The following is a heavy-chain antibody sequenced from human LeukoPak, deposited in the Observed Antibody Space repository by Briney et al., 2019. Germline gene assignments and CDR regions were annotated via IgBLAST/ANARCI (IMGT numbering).Heavy chain of an antibody. D-gene: IGHD2-2*02. V-gene: IGHV3-53*01. CDR3: AITPGLNCSSTSCYTIAQDY. CDR1: GFTVSSNY. J-gene: IGHJ4*02. Sequence: PGGSLRLSCAVSGFTVSSNYMSWVRQAPGKGLEWVSVFYSGGSTYYTNSVKGRFTISRDNAKNSLYLQMNSLRAEDTAVYYCAITPGLNCSSTSCYTIAQDYWGQGTLVTVTS. CDR2: FYSGGST.